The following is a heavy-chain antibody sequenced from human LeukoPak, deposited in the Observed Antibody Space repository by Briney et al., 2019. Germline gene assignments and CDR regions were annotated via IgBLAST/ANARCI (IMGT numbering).Heavy chain of an antibody. CDR1: GGSISSSSYY. CDR3: ARGRKYCSSTSCYPVRGYYYYYMDV. CDR2: INHSGST. D-gene: IGHD2-2*01. Sequence: SETLSLTCTVSGGSISSSSYYWSWIRQPPGKGLEWIGEINHSGSTNYNPSLKSRVTISVDTSKNQFSLKLSSVTAADTAVYYCARGRKYCSSTSCYPVRGYYYYYMDVWGKGTTVTVSS. J-gene: IGHJ6*03. V-gene: IGHV4-39*07.